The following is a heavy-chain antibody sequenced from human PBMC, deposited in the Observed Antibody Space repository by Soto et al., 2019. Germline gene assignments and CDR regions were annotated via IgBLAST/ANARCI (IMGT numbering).Heavy chain of an antibody. Sequence: GGSLRLSCAASGFTFSDYAMSWVRQAPGKGLQWVSVICDSGDSTYYADSVKGRFTISRDRSKNTLYLQMNSLRAEDTAIYYCAKGRRNVCYFAGDHGGQGPLVTVSS. V-gene: IGHV3-23*01. D-gene: IGHD2-15*01. CDR1: GFTFSDYA. CDR2: ICDSGDST. CDR3: AKGRRNVCYFAGDH. J-gene: IGHJ4*02.